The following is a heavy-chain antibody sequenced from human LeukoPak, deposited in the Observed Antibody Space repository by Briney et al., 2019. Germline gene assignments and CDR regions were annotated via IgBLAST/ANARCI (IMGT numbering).Heavy chain of an antibody. CDR1: GFTFSDYY. J-gene: IGHJ4*02. V-gene: IGHV3-11*01. D-gene: IGHD2-15*01. CDR2: ISSSGSTI. Sequence: GGSLRLSCAASGFTFSDYYMSWIRQAPGKGLEWVSYISSSGSTIYYADSVKGRFTISRDNAKNSLYLQMNSLRAEDTAVYYCARDDPEVVAATPYWGQGTLVTVSS. CDR3: ARDDPEVVAATPY.